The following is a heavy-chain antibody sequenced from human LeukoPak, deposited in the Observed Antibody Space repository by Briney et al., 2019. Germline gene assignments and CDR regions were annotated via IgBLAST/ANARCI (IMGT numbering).Heavy chain of an antibody. CDR1: GYTFTNYG. CDR3: ARGGPRGNPGWSWSGRIFDY. Sequence: ASVKVSCKASGYTFTNYGISWVRQAPGQGLEWMGWISAYNGNTNYAQKLQGRVTMTTDTSTSTAYMELRSLRSDDTAVYYCARGGPRGNPGWSWSGRIFDYWGQGTLVTVSS. D-gene: IGHD3-3*01. CDR2: ISAYNGNT. J-gene: IGHJ4*02. V-gene: IGHV1-18*01.